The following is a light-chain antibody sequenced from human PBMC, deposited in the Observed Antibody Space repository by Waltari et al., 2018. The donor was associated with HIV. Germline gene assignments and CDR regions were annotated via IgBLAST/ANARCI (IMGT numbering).Light chain of an antibody. CDR3: SSYTNTSTLV. CDR2: DAN. Sequence: QSALTQPASVSGSLGQSITISCIGTSSDIGTSISVSWYQHHPDKAPTLVVFDANLRPSRVPFRFSGSKSGNTASLTISGLQAEDEADYYCSSYTNTSTLVFGGGTKVTVL. V-gene: IGLV2-14*01. J-gene: IGLJ3*02. CDR1: SSDIGTSIS.